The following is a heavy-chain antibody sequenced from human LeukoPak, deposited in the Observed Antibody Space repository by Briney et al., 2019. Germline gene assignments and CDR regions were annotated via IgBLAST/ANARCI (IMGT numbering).Heavy chain of an antibody. V-gene: IGHV3-74*01. CDR1: GFTFSSYW. D-gene: IGHD3-22*01. CDR3: ARISYDSSGYYDY. Sequence: PGGSLRLSCAASGFTFSSYWMHWVRQAPGKGLVWVSRIDSDGNITSYADSVKGRFTISRDNAKNTLYLQMNSLRAEDMAVYYCARISYDSSGYYDYWGQGTLVTVSS. J-gene: IGHJ4*02. CDR2: IDSDGNIT.